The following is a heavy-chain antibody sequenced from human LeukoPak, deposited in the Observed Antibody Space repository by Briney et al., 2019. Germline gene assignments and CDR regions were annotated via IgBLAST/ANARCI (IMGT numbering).Heavy chain of an antibody. CDR3: ARDRGSNNYFDQ. Sequence: PGGSLRLSCAASGFTFSDYSMHAVRQAPGKGLEWVAVISYDGSKKFYADSVKGRFTISRDNANSTLFLQMNSLRAEDTAVYYCARDRGSNNYFDQWGQGTLVTASS. D-gene: IGHD2-2*01. CDR1: GFTFSDYS. CDR2: ISYDGSKK. J-gene: IGHJ4*02. V-gene: IGHV3-30*07.